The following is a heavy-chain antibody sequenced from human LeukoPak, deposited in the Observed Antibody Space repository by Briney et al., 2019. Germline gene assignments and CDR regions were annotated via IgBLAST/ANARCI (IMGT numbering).Heavy chain of an antibody. V-gene: IGHV4-34*01. CDR3: ARGRHNTGFDY. CDR2: INHSGST. CDR1: GGSFSGYY. J-gene: IGHJ4*02. Sequence: SETLSLTCAVYGGSFSGYYWSWIRQPPGKGLEWIGEINHSGSTNYNPSFKSRVTISVDTSKNQFSLKLSSVTAADTAVYYCARGRHNTGFDYWGQGTLVTVSS. D-gene: IGHD4-17*01.